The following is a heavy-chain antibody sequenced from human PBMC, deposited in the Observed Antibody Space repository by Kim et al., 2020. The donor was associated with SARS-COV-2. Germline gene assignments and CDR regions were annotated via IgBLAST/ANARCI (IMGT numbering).Heavy chain of an antibody. CDR1: GGSFSGYY. J-gene: IGHJ6*02. CDR3: ARSLAAAGTNFNHGMDV. V-gene: IGHV4-34*01. D-gene: IGHD6-13*01. CDR2: INHSGST. Sequence: SETLSLTCAVYGGSFSGYYWSWIRQPPGKGLEWIGEINHSGSTNYNPSLKSRVTISVDTSKNQFSLKLSSVTAADTAVYYCARSLAAAGTNFNHGMDVWGQGTTVTVSS.